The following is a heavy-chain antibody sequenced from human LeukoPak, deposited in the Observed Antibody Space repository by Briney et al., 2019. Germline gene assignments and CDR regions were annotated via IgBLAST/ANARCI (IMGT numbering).Heavy chain of an antibody. V-gene: IGHV4-59*12. D-gene: IGHD3-10*01. CDR3: ARGGPTMSRGYYYYYMDV. CDR2: IYSSGST. CDR1: GGSISSYY. J-gene: IGHJ6*03. Sequence: PSETLSLTCTVSGGSISSYYWIWIRQPPGKGLEWIGHIYSSGSTNYNPSLKSRVTISVDTSRNQFSLKLSSVTAADTAVYYCARGGPTMSRGYYYYYMDVWGKGTTVTVSS.